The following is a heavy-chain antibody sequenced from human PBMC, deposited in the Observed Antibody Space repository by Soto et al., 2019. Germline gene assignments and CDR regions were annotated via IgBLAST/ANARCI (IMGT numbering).Heavy chain of an antibody. V-gene: IGHV4-34*01. CDR2: INHSGST. CDR1: GGSFSGYY. Sequence: SETLSLTCAVYGGSFSGYYWSWIRQPPGKGLEWIGEINHSGSTNYNPSLKSRVTISVDTSKNQFSLKLSSVTAADTAVYYCASAFLTGPPGSYYFDYWGQGTLVTVSS. D-gene: IGHD3-9*01. J-gene: IGHJ4*02. CDR3: ASAFLTGPPGSYYFDY.